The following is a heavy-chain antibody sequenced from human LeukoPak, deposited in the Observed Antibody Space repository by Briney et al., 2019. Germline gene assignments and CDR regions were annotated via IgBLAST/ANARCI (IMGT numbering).Heavy chain of an antibody. D-gene: IGHD2-2*01. CDR2: IIPILGIA. CDR1: GGTFSSYA. Sequence: ASVKVSCKASGGTFSSYAISWVRQAPGQGLEWMGRIIPILGIANYAQKFQGRVTITADKSTSTAYMELSSLRSEDTAVYYCARESPIVVVPAAILKYFQHWGQGTLVTVSS. V-gene: IGHV1-69*04. CDR3: ARESPIVVVPAAILKYFQH. J-gene: IGHJ1*01.